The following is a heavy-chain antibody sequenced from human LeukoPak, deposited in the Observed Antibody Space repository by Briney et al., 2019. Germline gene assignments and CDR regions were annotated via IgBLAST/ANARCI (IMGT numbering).Heavy chain of an antibody. D-gene: IGHD5-18*01. CDR3: ARDQDGYSYGYYYYYGMDV. J-gene: IGHJ6*02. V-gene: IGHV1-18*01. CDR2: ISAYNGNT. Sequence: ASVKVSCKASGYTFTSYGISWVRQAPGQGLEWMGWISAYNGNTKSAQKLQGRVTMTTDTSTSTAYTELRSLRPDDTAVYYCARDQDGYSYGYYYYYGMDVWGQGTTVTVSS. CDR1: GYTFTSYG.